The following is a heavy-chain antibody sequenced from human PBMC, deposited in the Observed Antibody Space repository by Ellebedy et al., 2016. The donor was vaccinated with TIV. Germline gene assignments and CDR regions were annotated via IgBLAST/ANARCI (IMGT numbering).Heavy chain of an antibody. CDR1: GFTFSSYS. CDR2: ISSSSSYI. D-gene: IGHD6-13*01. J-gene: IGHJ6*03. V-gene: IGHV3-21*01. Sequence: GESLKISXAASGFTFSSYSMNWVRQAPGKGLEWVSSISSSSSYIYYADSVKGRFTISRDNAKNSLYLQMNSLRAEDTAVYYCARDPRGSYSGSWPQVIYYYYYYMDVWGKGTTVTVSS. CDR3: ARDPRGSYSGSWPQVIYYYYYYMDV.